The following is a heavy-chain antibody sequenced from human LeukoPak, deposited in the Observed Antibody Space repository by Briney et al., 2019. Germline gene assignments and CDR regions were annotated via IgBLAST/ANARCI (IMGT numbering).Heavy chain of an antibody. CDR1: GFTFSNYG. V-gene: IGHV3-33*01. J-gene: IGHJ4*02. CDR3: ARDTNLYGGPRASGGCDY. Sequence: GGSLRLSCAASGFTFSNYGMHWVRQAPGKGLEWVAVIWYDEVNIYYADSVTGRFTISRDNSKNTLYLQMNSLRAEDTAVYYCARDTNLYGGPRASGGCDYWGQGTLVTVSS. D-gene: IGHD4-23*01. CDR2: IWYDEVNI.